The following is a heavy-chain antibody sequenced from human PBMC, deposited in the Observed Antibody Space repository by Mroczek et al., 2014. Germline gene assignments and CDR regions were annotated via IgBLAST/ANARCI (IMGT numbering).Heavy chain of an antibody. J-gene: IGHJ5*02. D-gene: IGHD1-26*01. CDR1: GGSISSYY. CDR3: ARDTSYYGRTGRP. V-gene: IGHV4-4*07. Sequence: QVQLQESGPGLVKPSETLSLTCTVSGGSISSYYWSWIRQPAEGLEWIGRIYTSGSTNYNPSYKSPSHHVSRHVQDQFXLKLSSVTAADTAVYYCARDTSYYGRTGRPWGQGPWSPSPQ. CDR2: IYTSGST.